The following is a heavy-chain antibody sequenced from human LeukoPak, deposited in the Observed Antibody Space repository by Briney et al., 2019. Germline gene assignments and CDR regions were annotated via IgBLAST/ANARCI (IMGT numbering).Heavy chain of an antibody. CDR1: GFIISNYA. CDR2: ITYSGYST. Sequence: GGSLRLSCASSGFIISNYAMSWVRQAPGKGLEWVSSITYSGYSTYYTDSVKGRFTISRDNSRNTVYLQMNSLRAEDTAVYYCVRDLKWFTQWGQGTLVTVSS. D-gene: IGHD3-22*01. CDR3: VRDLKWFTQ. V-gene: IGHV3-23*01. J-gene: IGHJ4*02.